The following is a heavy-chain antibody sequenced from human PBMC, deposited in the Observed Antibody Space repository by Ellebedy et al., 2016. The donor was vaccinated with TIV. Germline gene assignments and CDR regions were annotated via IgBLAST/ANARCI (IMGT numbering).Heavy chain of an antibody. Sequence: AASVKVSCKASGYTFTSYGISWVRQAPGQGLEWMGGIIPIFGTANYAQKFQGRVTITADESTSTAYMELSSLRSEDTAVYYCARALRGAPHYWGQGTLVTVSS. CDR2: IIPIFGTA. CDR1: GYTFTSYG. CDR3: ARALRGAPHY. J-gene: IGHJ4*02. D-gene: IGHD4-17*01. V-gene: IGHV1-69*13.